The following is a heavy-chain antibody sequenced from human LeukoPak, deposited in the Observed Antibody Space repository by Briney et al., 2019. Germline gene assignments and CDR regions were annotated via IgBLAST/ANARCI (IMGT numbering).Heavy chain of an antibody. CDR1: GFTFSSYA. J-gene: IGHJ6*02. D-gene: IGHD6-13*01. V-gene: IGHV3-30-3*01. Sequence: GGSLRLSCAASGFTFSSYAMHWVRQAPGKGLEWVAVISYDGSNKYYADSVKGRFTISRDNAKNSLYLQMNSLRAEDTAVYYCAREGPQQLVQGGGMDVWGQGTTVTVSS. CDR2: ISYDGSNK. CDR3: AREGPQQLVQGGGMDV.